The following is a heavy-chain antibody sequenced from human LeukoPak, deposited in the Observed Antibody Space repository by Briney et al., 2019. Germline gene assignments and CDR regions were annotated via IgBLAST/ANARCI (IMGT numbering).Heavy chain of an antibody. D-gene: IGHD2-8*01. CDR3: STDPRLLIY. CDR1: GFTFSSYW. CDR2: ISGSGSDI. J-gene: IGHJ4*01. Sequence: QPGGSLRLSCAASGFTFSSYWMSWVRQTPGKGLEWLAYISGSGSDIYYADSVKGRFTISRDNAKNSLYLQMNSLRPDDTALYYCSTDPRLLIYWGHGTLVTVSS. V-gene: IGHV3-48*04.